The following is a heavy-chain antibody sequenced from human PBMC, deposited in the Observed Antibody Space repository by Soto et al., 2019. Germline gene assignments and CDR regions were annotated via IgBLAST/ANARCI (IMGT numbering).Heavy chain of an antibody. D-gene: IGHD1-7*01. CDR2: ISSSSSTI. V-gene: IGHV3-48*02. Sequence: EVQLVESGGGLVQPGGSLRLSCAASGFTFSSYSMNWVRQAPGKGLEWVSYISSSSSTIYYADSVKGRFTISRDNAKNSLYLQMNSLRDEDTAVYYCASPPHSYNWNYAVLWGQGTMVTVS. J-gene: IGHJ3*01. CDR1: GFTFSSYS. CDR3: ASPPHSYNWNYAVL.